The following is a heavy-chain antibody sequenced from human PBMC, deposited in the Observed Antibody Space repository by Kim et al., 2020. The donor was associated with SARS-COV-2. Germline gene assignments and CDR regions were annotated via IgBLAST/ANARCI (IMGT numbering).Heavy chain of an antibody. D-gene: IGHD3-10*01. CDR1: GFTFSSYW. CDR3: AREGIGSGSYYPSRYYYYCMGV. CDR2: IKQDGSEK. Sequence: GGSLRLSCAASGFTFSSYWMSWVRQAPGKGLEWVANIKQDGSEKYYVDSVKGRFTISRDNAKNSLYLQMNSLRAEDTAVYYCAREGIGSGSYYPSRYYYYCMGVWGQGTTVTVSS. J-gene: IGHJ6*02. V-gene: IGHV3-7*01.